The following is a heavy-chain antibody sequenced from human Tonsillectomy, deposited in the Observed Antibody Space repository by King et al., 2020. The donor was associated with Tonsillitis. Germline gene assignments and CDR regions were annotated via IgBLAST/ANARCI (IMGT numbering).Heavy chain of an antibody. D-gene: IGHD2-2*01. V-gene: IGHV4-61*02. Sequence: QLQESGPGLVKPSQTLSLTCTVSGGSISSGSYYWSWIRQPAGKGLEGIGRIYTSGRNNYNPSLKSRVTMSVDTSKNQFSLKLSSVTAADTAVYYCARLGYCSSTSCFDYWGQGTLVTVSS. J-gene: IGHJ4*02. CDR2: IYTSGRN. CDR3: ARLGYCSSTSCFDY. CDR1: GGSISSGSYY.